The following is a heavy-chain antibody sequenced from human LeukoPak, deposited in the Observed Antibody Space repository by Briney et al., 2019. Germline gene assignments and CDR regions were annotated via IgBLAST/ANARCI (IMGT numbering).Heavy chain of an antibody. CDR1: GGSISSYY. D-gene: IGHD3-22*01. CDR2: IYYSGST. CDR3: ARVVITGTYFDY. Sequence: KPSETLSLTCTVSGGSISSYYWSWIRQPPGKGLEWIGYIYYSGSTNYNPSLKSRVTISVDTSKNQFSLKLSSATAADTAVYYCARVVITGTYFDYWGQGTLVTVSS. V-gene: IGHV4-59*01. J-gene: IGHJ4*02.